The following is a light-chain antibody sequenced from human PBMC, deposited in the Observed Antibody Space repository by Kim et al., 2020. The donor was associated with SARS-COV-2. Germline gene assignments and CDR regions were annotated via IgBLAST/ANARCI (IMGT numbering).Light chain of an antibody. CDR1: SNDIGGYNY. J-gene: IGLJ3*02. CDR2: EVT. CDR3: YSYTGSAWV. V-gene: IGLV2-8*01. Sequence: PGQSVTIYCTGTSNDIGGYNYVSWYQHHPGKVPKLIIYEVTKRPSGVPDRFSASKSGNSASLTVSGLQAEDEADYYCYSYTGSAWVFGGGTKLTVL.